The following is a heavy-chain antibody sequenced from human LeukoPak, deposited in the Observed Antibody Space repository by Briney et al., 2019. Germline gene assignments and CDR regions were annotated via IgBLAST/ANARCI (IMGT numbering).Heavy chain of an antibody. CDR2: ISTSSSYI. D-gene: IGHD6-19*01. CDR1: GFTFSSYS. J-gene: IGHJ2*01. CDR3: AKDPYSSGWYLGYFDL. Sequence: AGGSLRLSCAASGFTFSSYSMNWVRQAPGKGLEWVSFISTSSSYIHNADSVKGRFTISRDNSKNTLYLQMNSLRAEDTAVYYCAKDPYSSGWYLGYFDLWGRGTLVTVSS. V-gene: IGHV3-21*04.